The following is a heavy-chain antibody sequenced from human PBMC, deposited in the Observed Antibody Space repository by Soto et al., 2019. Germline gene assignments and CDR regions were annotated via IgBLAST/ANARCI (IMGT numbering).Heavy chain of an antibody. Sequence: QVQLQESGPGLVKPSQTLSLTCTVSGGSISSGDYYWSWIRQPPGKGLEWIGYIYYSGSTYYNPSLQSRVTISVDTSKNQFPLKLSSVTAADTAVYYCAREGWSGYYTNWFDPWGQGTLVTVSS. V-gene: IGHV4-30-4*01. CDR3: AREGWSGYYTNWFDP. D-gene: IGHD3-3*01. CDR2: IYYSGST. CDR1: GGSISSGDYY. J-gene: IGHJ5*02.